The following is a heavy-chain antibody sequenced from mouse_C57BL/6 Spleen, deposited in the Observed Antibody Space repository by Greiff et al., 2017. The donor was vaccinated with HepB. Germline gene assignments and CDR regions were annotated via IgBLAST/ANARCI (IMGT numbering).Heavy chain of an antibody. CDR3: ARYNYGSSPAWFAY. D-gene: IGHD1-1*01. V-gene: IGHV1-82*01. CDR1: GYAFSSSW. Sequence: QVQLKESGPELVKPGASVKISCKASGYAFSSSWMNWVKQRPGKGLEWIGRIYPGDGDTNYNGKFKGKATLTADKSSSTAYMQLSSLTSEDSAVYFCARYNYGSSPAWFAYWGQGTLVTVSA. J-gene: IGHJ3*01. CDR2: IYPGDGDT.